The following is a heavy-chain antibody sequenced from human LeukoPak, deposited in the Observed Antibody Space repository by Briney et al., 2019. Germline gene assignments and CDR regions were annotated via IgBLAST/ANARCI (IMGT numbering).Heavy chain of an antibody. V-gene: IGHV3-23*01. Sequence: GGSLRLSCAASGFTFSSYAMSWVRQAPGKGLEWVSAISGSGGSTYYADSVKGRFTISRDNSKNTLYLQMNSLRAEDTAVYYRAKGPSYGDTSPAVDIYGHGTMVNVSS. D-gene: IGHD4-17*01. CDR3: AKGPSYGDTSPAVDI. CDR1: GFTFSSYA. J-gene: IGHJ3*02. CDR2: ISGSGGST.